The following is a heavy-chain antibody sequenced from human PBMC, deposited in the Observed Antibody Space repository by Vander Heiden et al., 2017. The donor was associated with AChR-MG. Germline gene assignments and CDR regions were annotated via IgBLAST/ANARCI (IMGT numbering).Heavy chain of an antibody. CDR3: TTGKYGPWD. CDR1: GFICRTAW. J-gene: IGHJ1*01. CDR2: FKRKSDGGTT. Sequence: EVQLVESGGGLVKHEESLRLSCAASGFICRTAWMRWVGKALGKGLEWVGQFKRKSDGGTTDYDEPVKGRFTISRDDSKDTVFMQMNSLKTEDTAVYYWTTGKYGPWDWGQGNLVNVFS. V-gene: IGHV3-15*01. D-gene: IGHD1-1*01.